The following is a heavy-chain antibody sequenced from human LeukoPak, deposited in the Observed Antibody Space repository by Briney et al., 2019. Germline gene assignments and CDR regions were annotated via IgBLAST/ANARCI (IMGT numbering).Heavy chain of an antibody. CDR1: GFTFSSYG. D-gene: IGHD6-13*01. J-gene: IGHJ6*03. CDR2: ISGSGSTI. Sequence: GGSLRLSCAASGFTFSSYGMSWVRQAPGKGLEWVSAISGSGSTIYYADSVKGRFTISRDNAKNSLYLQMNSLRAEDTTVYYCARWIAAAGTGYYYYYMDVWGKGTTVTISS. CDR3: ARWIAAAGTGYYYYYMDV. V-gene: IGHV3-48*04.